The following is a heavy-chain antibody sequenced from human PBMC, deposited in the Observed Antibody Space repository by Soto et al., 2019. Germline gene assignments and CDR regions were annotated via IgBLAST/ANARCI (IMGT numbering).Heavy chain of an antibody. J-gene: IGHJ5*02. CDR1: GYTFANYW. V-gene: IGHV5-51*01. D-gene: IGHD1-7*01. Sequence: PGESLKISCQSSGYTFANYWIVWVRQMPGKGLEWMGIIYPSDSTVKYSPSAQGQVTMSVDKSISTAYLQWSSLKASDAAVYYCARGNVANYFEPWGQGTLVTVSS. CDR3: ARGNVANYFEP. CDR2: IYPSDSTV.